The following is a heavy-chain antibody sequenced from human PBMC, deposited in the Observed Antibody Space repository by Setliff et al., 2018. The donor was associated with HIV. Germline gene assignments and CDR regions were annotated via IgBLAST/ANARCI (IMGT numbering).Heavy chain of an antibody. Sequence: SVKVSCKTSGGTFRSQAISWVRQAPGQGLEWMGGLISMIKIPQIAQKFQGRVTITADESTSTAYMGLSSLTSEDTAVYYCARGGWSGGGPLHYSYYYLDVWGQGTAVTVSS. V-gene: IGHV1-69*10. J-gene: IGHJ6*02. CDR3: ARGGWSGGGPLHYSYYYLDV. CDR2: LISMIKIP. CDR1: GGTFRSQA. D-gene: IGHD2-15*01.